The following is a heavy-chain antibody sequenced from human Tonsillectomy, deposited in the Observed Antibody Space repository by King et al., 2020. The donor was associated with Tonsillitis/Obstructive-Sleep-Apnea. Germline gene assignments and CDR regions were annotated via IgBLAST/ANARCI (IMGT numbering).Heavy chain of an antibody. CDR1: GYSFTNYW. CDR3: ARDSRSVVDNWYFDL. D-gene: IGHD3-22*01. CDR2: IYPDDSDS. Sequence: QLVQSGGEVGKPGESLKISCQASGYSFTNYWIGWVRQLPGKGLEWMGIIYPDDSDSRYSPSFQGQVTFSADKSINTVYLQWTSLKTSDTAMYFCARDSRSVVDNWYFDLWGRGPLVTVSS. V-gene: IGHV5-51*03. J-gene: IGHJ2*01.